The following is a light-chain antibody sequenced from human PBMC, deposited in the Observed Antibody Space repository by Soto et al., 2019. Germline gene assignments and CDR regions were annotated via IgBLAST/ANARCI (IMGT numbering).Light chain of an antibody. Sequence: DIQMTQSPSSLSASVGDRVTLTCRASESIDNYLNWYQQKPGKAPKLLFYAASSLQSGVPSRFSGSGSGTDFTLTISSLQPDDFATYYCQQSDNTPMTFGQGTKVEI. CDR1: ESIDNY. V-gene: IGKV1-39*01. CDR2: AAS. CDR3: QQSDNTPMT. J-gene: IGKJ1*01.